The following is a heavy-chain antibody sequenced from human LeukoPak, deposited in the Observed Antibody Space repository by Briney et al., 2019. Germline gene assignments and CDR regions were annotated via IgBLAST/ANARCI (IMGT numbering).Heavy chain of an antibody. CDR1: GYTFTTYG. Sequence: ASVKVSCKASGYTFTTYGIAWVRQAPGQGLEWMGWVSAYNSKTHSAQNLQGRVTMTTDTSTSTAYMELRRLRSDDTAIYYCARVKTSPAFDYWGQGTLVTVSS. D-gene: IGHD1-7*01. J-gene: IGHJ4*02. CDR3: ARVKTSPAFDY. CDR2: VSAYNSKT. V-gene: IGHV1-18*01.